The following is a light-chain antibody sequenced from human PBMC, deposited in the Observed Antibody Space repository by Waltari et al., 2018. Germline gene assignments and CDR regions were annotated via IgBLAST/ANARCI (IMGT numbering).Light chain of an antibody. CDR3: CSFTSRSTWV. Sequence: QSALTQPASVSGSPGQSITISCPGTSSDVGGHNHVSCYPQHPGKVPKLLIFDVSNRPSGVSNRFSGSKSGNTASLTISGLQAEDESDYYCCSFTSRSTWVFGGGTKLTVL. J-gene: IGLJ3*02. CDR2: DVS. CDR1: SSDVGGHNH. V-gene: IGLV2-14*01.